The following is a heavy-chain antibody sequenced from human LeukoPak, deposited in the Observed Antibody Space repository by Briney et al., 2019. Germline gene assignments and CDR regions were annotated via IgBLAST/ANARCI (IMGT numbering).Heavy chain of an antibody. CDR3: ARESSYSSGWYYFDY. V-gene: IGHV3-66*02. CDR2: IYGGGST. J-gene: IGHJ4*02. D-gene: IGHD6-19*01. CDR1: GFTVSSNY. Sequence: GGSLRLSCAASGFTVSSNYMSWVRQAPGKGLEWVSVIYGGGSTYYADSVKGRFTISRDNSKNTLYLQINSLRAEDTAVYYCARESSYSSGWYYFDYWGQETLVTVSS.